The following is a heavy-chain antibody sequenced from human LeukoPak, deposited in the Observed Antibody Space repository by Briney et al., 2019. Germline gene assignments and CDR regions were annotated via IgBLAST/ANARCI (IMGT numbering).Heavy chain of an antibody. CDR1: GFTFTSYA. CDR2: ISGSGGST. D-gene: IGHD3-3*01. V-gene: IGHV3-23*01. J-gene: IGHJ4*02. CDR3: AKAPRYDFWSGYFYFDY. Sequence: GGSLRLSCAASGFTFTSYAMGWVRQAPGKGLEWVSGISGSGGSTYYADSVKGRFTISRDNSKNTLYLQMNSLRAEDTAVYYCAKAPRYDFWSGYFYFDYWGQGTLVTVSS.